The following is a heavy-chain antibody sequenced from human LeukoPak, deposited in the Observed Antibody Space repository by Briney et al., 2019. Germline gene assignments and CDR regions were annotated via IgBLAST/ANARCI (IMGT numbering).Heavy chain of an antibody. D-gene: IGHD4-23*01. Sequence: ASVKVSCKASGYTFTSYYMHWVRQAPGQGLEWMGIINPSGGSTSYAQKFQGRVTMTRDTSTSTVYMELSSLRSEDTAVYYCAREAMVVTGGHAFDIWGQGTMVTVSS. V-gene: IGHV1-46*01. J-gene: IGHJ3*02. CDR2: INPSGGST. CDR1: GYTFTSYY. CDR3: AREAMVVTGGHAFDI.